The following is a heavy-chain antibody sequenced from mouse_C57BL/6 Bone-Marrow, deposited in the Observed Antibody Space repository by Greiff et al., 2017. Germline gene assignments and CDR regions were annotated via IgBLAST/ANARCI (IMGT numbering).Heavy chain of an antibody. V-gene: IGHV1-54*01. J-gene: IGHJ1*03. CDR2: INPGSGGT. CDR3: ARSFYYDYDWYFDV. D-gene: IGHD2-4*01. CDR1: GYAFTNYL. Sequence: QVQLQQSGAELVRPGTSVKVSCKASGYAFTNYLIEWVKQRPGQGLEWIGVINPGSGGTNYNEKFKGKATLTADKSSSTAYVQLSSLTSEDSAVYFCARSFYYDYDWYFDVWGTGTTVTVSS.